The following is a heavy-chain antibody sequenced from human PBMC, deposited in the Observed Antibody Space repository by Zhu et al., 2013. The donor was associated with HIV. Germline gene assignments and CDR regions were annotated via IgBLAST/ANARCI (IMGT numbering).Heavy chain of an antibody. J-gene: IGHJ4*02. CDR3: ARGLGAPDGYLDY. D-gene: IGHD3-16*01. V-gene: IGHV3-74*01. CDR1: GFTFSTYW. Sequence: EVQLVESGGGLVQPGGSLRLSCAASGFTFSTYWMHWVRQAPGKGLVWVSRLNSDGSRISYAESVKGRFTISRDNAKNTLFLQMNSLRADDTAVYYCARGLGAPDGYLDYWGQGTLVTVSS. CDR2: LNSDGSRI.